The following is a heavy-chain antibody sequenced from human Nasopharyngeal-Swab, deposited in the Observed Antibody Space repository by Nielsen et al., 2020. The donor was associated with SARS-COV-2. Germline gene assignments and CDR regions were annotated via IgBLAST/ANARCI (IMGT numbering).Heavy chain of an antibody. J-gene: IGHJ4*02. D-gene: IGHD2-15*01. V-gene: IGHV1-2*06. CDR3: ARVGNSGYCSGGSCYSLSY. CDR1: GYTFTGYY. CDR2: INPNIGGT. Sequence: ASVKVSCKASGYTFTGYYMHWVRQSPGQGLEWMGRINPNIGGTNYAQKFQGRVTMTRDTSISTAYMELSRLRSDDTAVYYCARVGNSGYCSGGSCYSLSYWGQGTLVTVSS.